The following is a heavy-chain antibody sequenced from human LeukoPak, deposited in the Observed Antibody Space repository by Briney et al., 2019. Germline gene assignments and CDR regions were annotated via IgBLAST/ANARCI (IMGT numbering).Heavy chain of an antibody. Sequence: GGSLRLSCAASGFTFDDYAMRWVRQAPGKGLEWVSGISWNSGSIGYADSVKGRFTISRDNAKNSLYLQMNSLRAEDTALYYCAKDTYVGTAMEFDYWGQGTLVTVSS. CDR2: ISWNSGSI. CDR3: AKDTYVGTAMEFDY. CDR1: GFTFDDYA. J-gene: IGHJ4*02. D-gene: IGHD5-18*01. V-gene: IGHV3-9*01.